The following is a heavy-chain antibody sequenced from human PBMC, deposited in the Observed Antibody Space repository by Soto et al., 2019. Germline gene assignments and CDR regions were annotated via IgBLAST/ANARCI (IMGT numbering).Heavy chain of an antibody. CDR1: GYTFTSYY. CDR2: INPSGGST. D-gene: IGHD3-9*01. Sequence: PSVKVSCKASGYTFTSYYMHWVRQAPGQGLEWMGIINPSGGSTSYAQKFQGRVTMTRDTSTSTVHMELSSLRSADTAVYYCARGVTYYDILTGYPAFMDVWGQGTTVTVSS. J-gene: IGHJ6*02. V-gene: IGHV1-46*01. CDR3: ARGVTYYDILTGYPAFMDV.